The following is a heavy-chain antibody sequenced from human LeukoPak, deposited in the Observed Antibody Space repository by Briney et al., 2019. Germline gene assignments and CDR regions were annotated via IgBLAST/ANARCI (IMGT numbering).Heavy chain of an antibody. J-gene: IGHJ5*02. V-gene: IGHV1-8*03. CDR3: ARGRYYDTPFDP. CDR1: GYTFTSYD. D-gene: IGHD3-22*01. Sequence: ASVKVSCKASGYTFTSYDINWVRQATGQGLEWMGWMNPNSGNTGYAQKFQGRVTITSNTSISTAYMELSSLRSEDTAVYYCARGRYYDTPFDPWGQGTLVTVFS. CDR2: MNPNSGNT.